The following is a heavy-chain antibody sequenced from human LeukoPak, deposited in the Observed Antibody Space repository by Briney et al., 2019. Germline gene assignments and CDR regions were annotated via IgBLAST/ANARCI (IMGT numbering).Heavy chain of an antibody. CDR2: INSDGINT. D-gene: IGHD3-22*01. CDR3: ARDLGQYYDTSDNWFDP. Sequence: GGSLRLSCAASGFTFSNYWMHWVRQAPGKGLVWVSRINSDGINTSYAGSVKGRFTISRDNAKNTLNLQMDSLRAEDTAVYYCARDLGQYYDTSDNWFDPWGQGTLVTVSS. J-gene: IGHJ5*02. V-gene: IGHV3-74*01. CDR1: GFTFSNYW.